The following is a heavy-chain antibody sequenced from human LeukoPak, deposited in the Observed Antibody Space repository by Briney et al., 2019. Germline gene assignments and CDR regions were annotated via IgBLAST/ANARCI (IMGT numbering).Heavy chain of an antibody. Sequence: PSETLSLTCTVSGGSISSYYWSWIRQPPGKGLEWIGYIYYSGSTNYNPSLKSRVTISVDTSKNQFSLKLSSVTAADTAVYYCAREPFYGDNSDAFDIWGQGTMVTVSS. V-gene: IGHV4-59*01. D-gene: IGHD4-17*01. CDR3: AREPFYGDNSDAFDI. CDR1: GGSISSYY. J-gene: IGHJ3*02. CDR2: IYYSGST.